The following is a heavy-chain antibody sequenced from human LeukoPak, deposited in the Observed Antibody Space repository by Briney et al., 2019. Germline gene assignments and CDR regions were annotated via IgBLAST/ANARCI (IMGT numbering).Heavy chain of an antibody. CDR1: GFTFSSYA. J-gene: IGHJ5*02. CDR3: AKDVCSSTSCDVGS. V-gene: IGHV3-23*01. CDR2: ISSNGAGT. D-gene: IGHD2-2*01. Sequence: GGSLRLSCAASGFTFSSYAMGWVRQAPGKGLEWVSAISSNGAGTYYADSVKGRFTISRDNSKNTLYLQMNSLRAEDAAVYYCAKDVCSSTSCDVGSWGQGTLVTVSS.